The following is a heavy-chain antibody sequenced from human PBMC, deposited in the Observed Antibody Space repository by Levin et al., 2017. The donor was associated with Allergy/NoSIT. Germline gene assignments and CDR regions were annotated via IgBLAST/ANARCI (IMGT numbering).Heavy chain of an antibody. J-gene: IGHJ4*02. V-gene: IGHV4-59*01. D-gene: IGHD3-22*01. CDR1: GGSISSYY. CDR2: MYNSGNI. Sequence: GSLSLSCTVSGGSISSYYWSWIRQPPGKGLEWIGYMYNSGNIDYNPSLKSRVTISVDTSKNQFSLKLSSVTAADTAVYYCARVPFYYDSRGYYHGTFDYWGQGTLVTVSS. CDR3: ARVPFYYDSRGYYHGTFDY.